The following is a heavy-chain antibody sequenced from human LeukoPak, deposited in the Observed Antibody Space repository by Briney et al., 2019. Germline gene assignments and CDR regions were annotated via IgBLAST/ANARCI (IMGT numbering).Heavy chain of an antibody. V-gene: IGHV4-59*01. CDR2: ILFTGST. D-gene: IGHD2-8*01. Sequence: SETLSLTCAVSGDSIGGFYPNWIRQSPGKGLEWLGYILFTGSTSYNPSLRSRVTISLGTSKNQFSLELTSVTAADTALYYCASTNGDFGPYYFDSWGQGTLVTVSS. CDR1: GDSIGGFY. J-gene: IGHJ4*02. CDR3: ASTNGDFGPYYFDS.